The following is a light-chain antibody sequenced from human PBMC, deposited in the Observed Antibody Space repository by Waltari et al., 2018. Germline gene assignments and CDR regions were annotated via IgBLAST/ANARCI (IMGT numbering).Light chain of an antibody. V-gene: IGKV3-20*01. Sequence: IVLTQSPDTLSLSPGQRATLSCRASQTIKNNYLVWYQQKPGQAPRLLIHGASSRATGFPDRFRGSGSGADVTLTISRLEPEDVAVYYCQQYDGSILPFGGVTKVEI. CDR2: GAS. CDR3: QQYDGSILP. J-gene: IGKJ4*01. CDR1: QTIKNNY.